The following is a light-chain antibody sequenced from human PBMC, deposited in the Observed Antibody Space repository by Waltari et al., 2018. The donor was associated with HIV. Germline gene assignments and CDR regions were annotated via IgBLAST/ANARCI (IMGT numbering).Light chain of an antibody. CDR2: GAC. CDR1: QSVSTN. V-gene: IGKV3-15*01. CDR3: QQYNNWPGIT. J-gene: IGKJ3*01. Sequence: EIVMTQSPVTLSMSPGERATLSCRASQSVSTNLAWYQQKPGQAPRLLIYGACTGATGIPARFSGSGSGTEFTLTISSLQSEDFAVYYCQQYNNWPGITFGPGTKVDIK.